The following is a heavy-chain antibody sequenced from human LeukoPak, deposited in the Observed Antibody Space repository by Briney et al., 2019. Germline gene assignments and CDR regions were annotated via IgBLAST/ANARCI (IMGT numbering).Heavy chain of an antibody. J-gene: IGHJ4*02. CDR1: GFKFSTSA. CDR2: IDSTGGDT. CDR3: GNRGSYFYDF. V-gene: IGHV3-23*01. Sequence: GGSLRLSCAASGFKFSTSAMSWVRQCPGKGLEWVSTIDSTGGDTYYADSVKGRFTISRDNSKNTVFLQMNSLEVEDTAVYYCGNRGSYFYDFWGQGTLVTVSS. D-gene: IGHD2-15*01.